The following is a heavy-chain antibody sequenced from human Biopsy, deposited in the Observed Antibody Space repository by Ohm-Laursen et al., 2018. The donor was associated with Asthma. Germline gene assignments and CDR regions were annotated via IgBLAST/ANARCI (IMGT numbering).Heavy chain of an antibody. Sequence: SVTVSCKPSGYNFISFAIHWARQAPGHRLEWMCWVNTGNGNTKSSQKFEGRVTMTRDTSASTAYMELRSLRSEDTATYYCARTYYDFLTGQVKDVFGVWGQGTMVTVSS. V-gene: IGHV1-3*04. CDR2: VNTGNGNT. CDR1: GYNFISFA. D-gene: IGHD3-9*01. CDR3: ARTYYDFLTGQVKDVFGV. J-gene: IGHJ3*01.